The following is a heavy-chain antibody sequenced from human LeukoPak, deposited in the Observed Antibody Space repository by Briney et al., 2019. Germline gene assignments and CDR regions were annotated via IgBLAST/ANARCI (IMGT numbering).Heavy chain of an antibody. CDR1: GFTVSSNY. CDR2: IYSGGST. Sequence: PGGSLRLSCAASGFTVSSNYMSWVRQAPGKGLEWVSVIYSGGSTYYADSVKGRFTISRDNSKNTLYLQMNSLRDEDTAVYYCARAMVRGVITHFDYWGQGTLVTVSS. J-gene: IGHJ4*02. D-gene: IGHD3-10*01. V-gene: IGHV3-53*01. CDR3: ARAMVRGVITHFDY.